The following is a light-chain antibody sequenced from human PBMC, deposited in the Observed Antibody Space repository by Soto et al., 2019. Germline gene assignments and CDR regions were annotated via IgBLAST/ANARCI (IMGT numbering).Light chain of an antibody. V-gene: IGKV1-5*01. CDR1: QSISSW. CDR2: DAS. Sequence: QSPSTLSASVGDRVTITCRARQSISSWLAWYQQKPGKAPKLLIYDASILESGVPSRFSGSGSGTEFTLTISSLQPDDFATYYCQQYNSYRTFGQGTKVDIK. CDR3: QQYNSYRT. J-gene: IGKJ1*01.